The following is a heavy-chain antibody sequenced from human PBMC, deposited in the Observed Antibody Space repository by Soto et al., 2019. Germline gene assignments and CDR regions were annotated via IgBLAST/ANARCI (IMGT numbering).Heavy chain of an antibody. CDR2: IYYSGST. CDR3: ARRSPPYDSSGYSPRPFSYYYGMGV. J-gene: IGHJ6*02. D-gene: IGHD3-22*01. Sequence: SETLSLTCTVSGGSISSGGYYWSWIRQHPGKGLEWIGYIYYSGSTYYNPSLKSRVTISVDTSKNQFSLKLSSVTAADTAVYYCARRSPPYDSSGYSPRPFSYYYGMGVWGQGTTVTVSS. V-gene: IGHV4-31*03. CDR1: GGSISSGGYY.